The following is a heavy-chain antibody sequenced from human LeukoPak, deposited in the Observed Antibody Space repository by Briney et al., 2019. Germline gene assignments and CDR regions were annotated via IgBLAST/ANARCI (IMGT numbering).Heavy chain of an antibody. J-gene: IGHJ4*02. V-gene: IGHV3-7*01. CDR3: GYINNFYH. CDR1: GLSISGQW. D-gene: IGHD1-20*01. CDR2: IKHDGSEE. Sequence: GGSLRLSCVASGLSISGQWMNWVRQAPGQGLEWVANIKHDGSEEHYVDSVKGRFTISRDDGRNSVSLQMNSVRAEDTAVYYCGYINNFYHWGQGTLVVVSS.